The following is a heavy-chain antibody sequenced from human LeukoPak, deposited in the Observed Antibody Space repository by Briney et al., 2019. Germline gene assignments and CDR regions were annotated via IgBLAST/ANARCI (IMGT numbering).Heavy chain of an antibody. CDR3: AKEYSGSFSPFPSYFDY. V-gene: IGHV3-23*01. CDR2: SGSGAKT. D-gene: IGHD1-26*01. Sequence: GGSLRLPCAASGFTFSTYAMNWVRQAPGKGLEWVSASGSGAKTYYADFVKGRFTISRDNSKNTLYLQMNSLRAEDTAVYYCAKEYSGSFSPFPSYFDYWGQGTLVTVSS. J-gene: IGHJ4*02. CDR1: GFTFSTYA.